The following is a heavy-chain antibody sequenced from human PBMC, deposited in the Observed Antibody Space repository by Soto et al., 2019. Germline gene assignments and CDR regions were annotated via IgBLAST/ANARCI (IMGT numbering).Heavy chain of an antibody. CDR2: ISAYNGNA. V-gene: IGHV1-18*04. J-gene: IGHJ5*02. CDR1: GYTFTNYG. Sequence: QVQLVQSGAEVKKPGASAKVSCRASGYTFTNYGFTWVRQAPGQGLEWMGWISAYNGNANYGQNCQGRVTMTTDTATSTAHMELRSLRYDDTAIYYCARGSRFDWFDPWGQGTLVTVSS. D-gene: IGHD3-3*01. CDR3: ARGSRFDWFDP.